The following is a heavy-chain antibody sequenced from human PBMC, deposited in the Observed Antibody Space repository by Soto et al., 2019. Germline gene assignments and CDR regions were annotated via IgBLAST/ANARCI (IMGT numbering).Heavy chain of an antibody. J-gene: IGHJ6*02. CDR3: GREWGYCTGGTCSGNAGVDV. CDR2: IWYDTSNQ. CDR1: GFPFSHYA. V-gene: IGHV3-33*01. Sequence: GGSLRLSCATSGFPFSHYAMHWVRQSPGKGLEWVAVIWYDTSNQHHVDSIKGRFINSKDNVNNRLHLQLNNLRAEHTAIYYCGREWGYCTGGTCSGNAGVDVWGRGTTVTVSS. D-gene: IGHD2-8*02.